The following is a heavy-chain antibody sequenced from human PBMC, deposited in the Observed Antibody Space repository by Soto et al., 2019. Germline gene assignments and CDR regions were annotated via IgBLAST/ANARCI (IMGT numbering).Heavy chain of an antibody. J-gene: IGHJ4*02. CDR1: GYTFTSYG. V-gene: IGHV1-18*01. CDR3: ARVPYYYDSSGYRWGGFDY. Sequence: QVQLVQSGAEVKKPGASVKVSCKASGYTFTSYGISWVRQAPGQGLEWMGWISAYNGNTNYAQKLQGRVTMTTDTATSTAYMEPRSLRSDDTAVYYCARVPYYYDSSGYRWGGFDYWGQGTLVTVSS. D-gene: IGHD3-22*01. CDR2: ISAYNGNT.